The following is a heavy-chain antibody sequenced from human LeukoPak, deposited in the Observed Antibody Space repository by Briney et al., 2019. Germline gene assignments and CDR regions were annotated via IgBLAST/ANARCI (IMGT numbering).Heavy chain of an antibody. J-gene: IGHJ4*02. CDR1: AYTFTSHY. CDR2: INPNPNSGAT. D-gene: IGHD3-10*01. CDR3: ARGDYYGSGSYSSHYFDY. Sequence: ASVKVSCKASAYTFTSHYIHWMRQAPGQGLEWMGWINPNPNSGATTYAQHFQGRVTMTSDTSTSTAYMELSRLRSDDTAVYYCARGDYYGSGSYSSHYFDYWGQGTLVTVSS. V-gene: IGHV1-2*02.